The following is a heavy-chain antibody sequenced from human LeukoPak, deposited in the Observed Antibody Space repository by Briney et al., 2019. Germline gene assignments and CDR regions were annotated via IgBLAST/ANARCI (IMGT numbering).Heavy chain of an antibody. CDR3: ARRDSSAYYLFDY. Sequence: PSETLSLTCAVYGGSFRGYYWSWIRQPPGTGLEWIGEVNHSGSTNYNPSLKSRVTISEDTSKNQFSLKLSSVTAADTAVYYCARRDSSAYYLFDYWGQGTLVTVSS. V-gene: IGHV4-34*01. CDR2: VNHSGST. J-gene: IGHJ4*02. D-gene: IGHD3-22*01. CDR1: GGSFRGYY.